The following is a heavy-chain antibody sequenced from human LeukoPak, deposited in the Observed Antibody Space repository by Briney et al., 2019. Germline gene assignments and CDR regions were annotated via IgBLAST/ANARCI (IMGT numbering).Heavy chain of an antibody. CDR2: IHYSGST. CDR3: ARDQTSKGDAFYI. Sequence: KPSETLSLTCTVSGGSISSSSYYWSWIRQTPGKGPEWIAYIHYSGSTNYNPSLKSRVTISIDTSKNQLSLKLSSVTAADTAVYYCARDQTSKGDAFYIWGQGTMVTVSS. V-gene: IGHV4-61*01. J-gene: IGHJ3*02. CDR1: GGSISSSSYY.